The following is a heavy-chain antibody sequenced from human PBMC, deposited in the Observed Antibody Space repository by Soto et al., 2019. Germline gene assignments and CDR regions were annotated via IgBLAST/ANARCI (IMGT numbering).Heavy chain of an antibody. V-gene: IGHV3-74*01. CDR3: VRTSLGVRAITRVDY. CDR2: INSDGSST. D-gene: IGHD2-21*01. CDR1: GFTFNSYW. Sequence: EVQLVESGGGFVQPGGSLRLSCAASGFTFNSYWMHWVRQAPGKGLVWVSRINSDGSSTSYADSVKDRFTISRDSAKHALYLQMNSLRAADTAVYYCVRTSLGVRAITRVDYWGQGTLGSVSS. J-gene: IGHJ4*02.